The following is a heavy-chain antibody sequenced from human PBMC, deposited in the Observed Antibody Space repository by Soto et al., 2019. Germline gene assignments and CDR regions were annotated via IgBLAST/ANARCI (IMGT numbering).Heavy chain of an antibody. D-gene: IGHD6-19*01. CDR3: ARARERSSLAGFDY. Sequence: SQTLSLTCAISGDSVSSNNAAWNWIRQSPSRGLEWLGRTYYRSKWYNDYAVSLRSRITINPDTSKNHFSLQLNSVTPEDTAVYYCARARERSSLAGFDYWGQGTLVTVSS. CDR2: TYYRSKWYN. V-gene: IGHV6-1*01. CDR1: GDSVSSNNAA. J-gene: IGHJ4*02.